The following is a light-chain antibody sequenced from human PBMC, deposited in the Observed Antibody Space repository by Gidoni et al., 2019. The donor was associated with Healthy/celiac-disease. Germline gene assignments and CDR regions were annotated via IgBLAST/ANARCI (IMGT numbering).Light chain of an antibody. V-gene: IGKV1-39*01. CDR3: QQSYRTPYT. J-gene: IGKJ2*01. Sequence: DIQMTQSPSSLSASVGDRVTITCRASQSISSYLNWYQQKPGKAPKLLIYAASSLQSGVPSRFRGSGSGTDFTLTIRSLQPEDFATYYCQQSYRTPYTFGHGTKLEI. CDR2: AAS. CDR1: QSISSY.